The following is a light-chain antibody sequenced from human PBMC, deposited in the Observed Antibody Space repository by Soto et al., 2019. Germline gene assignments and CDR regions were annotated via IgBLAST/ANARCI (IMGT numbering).Light chain of an antibody. CDR1: QSVSSN. J-gene: IGKJ2*01. CDR2: GAS. V-gene: IGKV3-15*01. Sequence: EIVMTQSPPTLSVSPGERGTLSCRASQSVSSNLAWYQQKPGQAPRLLIYGASTRATGVPARFSGSGSGTEFTLTISSLQSEDFALYYCQQYNNWPYTFGQGTKREI. CDR3: QQYNNWPYT.